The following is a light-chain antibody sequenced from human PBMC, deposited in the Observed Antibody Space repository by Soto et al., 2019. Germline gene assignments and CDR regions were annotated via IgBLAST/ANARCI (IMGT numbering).Light chain of an antibody. V-gene: IGKV1-39*01. CDR1: QSIDTH. CDR3: QQTYSPPAT. Sequence: DIRMTQSPSSLSASVGDRVTIACRASQSIDTHLNWYQQHPGKAPNALIYEASNLQSGVPSRFSGNGSGTDFTLTISGLQPDDSATYYCQQTYSPPATFGQGTKVEIK. CDR2: EAS. J-gene: IGKJ1*01.